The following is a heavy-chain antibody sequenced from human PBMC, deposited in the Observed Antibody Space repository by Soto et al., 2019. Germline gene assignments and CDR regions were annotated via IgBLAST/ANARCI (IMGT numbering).Heavy chain of an antibody. CDR3: VRGTPTPGLDI. Sequence: GGSLRLSCAASGFSFSSYWMSWVRQAPGRGLEWVANINQDATRQSYVDSVEGQFSIPRGNAKNSLYLQMNSLRVEDTAVYYCVRGTPTPGLDIWGRGTTVTVSS. V-gene: IGHV3-7*03. CDR1: GFSFSSYW. CDR2: INQDATRQ. J-gene: IGHJ6*02. D-gene: IGHD1-1*01.